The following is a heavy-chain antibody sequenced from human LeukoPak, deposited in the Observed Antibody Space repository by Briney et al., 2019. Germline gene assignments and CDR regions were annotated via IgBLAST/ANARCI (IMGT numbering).Heavy chain of an antibody. CDR2: IYYSGST. D-gene: IGHD2-2*02. CDR1: GGSISSSSYY. Sequence: PSETLSLTCTVSGGSISSSSYYWGWIRQPPGKGLEWIGSIYYSGSTSYNPSLKSRVTISVDTSKNQFSLKLSSVTAADTAVYYCARLQAGYTDGLDYWGQGTLVTVSS. V-gene: IGHV4-39*07. J-gene: IGHJ4*02. CDR3: ARLQAGYTDGLDY.